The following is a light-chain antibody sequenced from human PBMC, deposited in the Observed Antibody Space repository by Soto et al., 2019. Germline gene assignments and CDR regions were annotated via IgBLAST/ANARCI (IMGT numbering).Light chain of an antibody. CDR1: HSISNW. J-gene: IGKJ4*01. CDR3: QQNNSYPLT. Sequence: DIQMTQSPATLSASVGDRVTITCRASHSISNWLAWYQQKPGKAPKLLIYKSSTLQSGVPSRFSGSGSGTEFTLTISGLQPDEFAIYYCQQNNSYPLTFGGGTKMYIK. CDR2: KSS. V-gene: IGKV1-5*03.